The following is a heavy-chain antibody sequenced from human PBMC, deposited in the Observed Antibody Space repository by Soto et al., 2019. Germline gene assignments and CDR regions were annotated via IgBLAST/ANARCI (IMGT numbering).Heavy chain of an antibody. V-gene: IGHV4-30-4*01. Sequence: TLSLTCTVSGGSISSGDYYWSWIRQPPGKGLEWIGYIYYSGSTYYNPSLKSRVTISVDTSKNQFSLKLSSVTAADTAVYYCARDMAIAAAGYYYYYGMDVWGQGTTVTVSS. CDR3: ARDMAIAAAGYYYYYGMDV. J-gene: IGHJ6*02. CDR1: GGSISSGDYY. D-gene: IGHD6-13*01. CDR2: IYYSGST.